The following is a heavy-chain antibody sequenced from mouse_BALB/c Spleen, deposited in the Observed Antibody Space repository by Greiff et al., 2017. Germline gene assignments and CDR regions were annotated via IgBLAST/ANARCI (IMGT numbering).Heavy chain of an antibody. J-gene: IGHJ4*01. Sequence: LQQPGSELVRPGASVKLSCKASGYTFTSYLMHWVKQRPGQGLEWIGNIYPGSGSTNYDEKFKSKATLTVDTSSSTAYMQLSSLTSEDSAVYYCTRDYGLYYAMDYWGQGTSVTVSS. CDR3: TRDYGLYYAMDY. CDR2: IYPGSGST. D-gene: IGHD1-1*02. V-gene: IGHV1S22*01. CDR1: GYTFTSYL.